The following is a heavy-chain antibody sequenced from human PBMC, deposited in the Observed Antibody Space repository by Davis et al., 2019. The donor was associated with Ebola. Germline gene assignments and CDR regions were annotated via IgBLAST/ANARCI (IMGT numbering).Heavy chain of an antibody. D-gene: IGHD2/OR15-2a*01. CDR2: ITSSGRYI. CDR1: GFTFSNYS. V-gene: IGHV3-21*04. Sequence: PGGSLRLSCAASGFTFSNYSMNWVRQAPGKGLDWVSSITSSGRYIYYADSVRGRFTISRDNSRNTLYLQMNSLRADDTAVYYCAKDRSATSFRGSFDYWGQGILLTVSS. J-gene: IGHJ4*02. CDR3: AKDRSATSFRGSFDY.